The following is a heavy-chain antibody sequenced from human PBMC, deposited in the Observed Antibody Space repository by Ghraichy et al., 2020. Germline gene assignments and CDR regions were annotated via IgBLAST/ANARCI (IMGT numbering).Heavy chain of an antibody. CDR3: ARDRRVSTAPYYAFDI. CDR2: IYYTGST. CDR1: GDSISSYY. D-gene: IGHD2-21*01. Sequence: SETLSLTCTVSGDSISSYYWSWFRQPPGKGLEWIGYIYYTGSTNYSPSLKSRVTISVDRSKNQFSLNLSSMTAADTAVYYCARDRRVSTAPYYAFDIWGQGTLVTVSS. J-gene: IGHJ3*02. V-gene: IGHV4-59*01.